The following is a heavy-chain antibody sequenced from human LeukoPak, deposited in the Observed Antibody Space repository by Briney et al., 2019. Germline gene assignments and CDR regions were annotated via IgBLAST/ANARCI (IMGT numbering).Heavy chain of an antibody. CDR3: ARDSDSWNCFDY. D-gene: IGHD3-22*01. V-gene: IGHV4-34*01. Sequence: SETLSLRCAVSGGSLRNYYWRWLRQTREKGLEWVEENNHSGSINYNPSFKSRVTISLDTSKNHSSLKLTSMTASDTAIYYCARDSDSWNCFDYWGQGTLVTVSS. J-gene: IGHJ4*02. CDR2: NNHSGSI. CDR1: GGSLRNYY.